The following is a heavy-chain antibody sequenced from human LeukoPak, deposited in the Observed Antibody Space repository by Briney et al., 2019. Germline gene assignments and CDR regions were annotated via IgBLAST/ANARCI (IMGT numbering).Heavy chain of an antibody. V-gene: IGHV4-59*01. D-gene: IGHD6-13*01. Sequence: SETLSLTCTVSGGYISSYYWSWIRQPPGKGLEWIGYIYYSGSTNYNPSLKSRVTISVDTSKNQFSLKLSSVTAADTAVYYCARASSWYNFDYWGQGTLVTVSS. CDR3: ARASSWYNFDY. J-gene: IGHJ4*02. CDR2: IYYSGST. CDR1: GGYISSYY.